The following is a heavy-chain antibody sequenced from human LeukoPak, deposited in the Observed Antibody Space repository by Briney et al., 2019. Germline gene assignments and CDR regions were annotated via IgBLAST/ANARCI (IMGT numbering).Heavy chain of an antibody. CDR1: GASISSGAYF. V-gene: IGHV4-31*03. Sequence: PSETLSLTCTVSGASISSGAYFWNWIRQHPGTGLEWLGYIYNTGSTYYNPSLRGRVTISVDPSKNHYSLRLSSVTAADTAVYYCARGPGIAAAGKAYYFDYWGQGTLVTVSS. D-gene: IGHD6-13*01. J-gene: IGHJ4*02. CDR2: IYNTGST. CDR3: ARGPGIAAAGKAYYFDY.